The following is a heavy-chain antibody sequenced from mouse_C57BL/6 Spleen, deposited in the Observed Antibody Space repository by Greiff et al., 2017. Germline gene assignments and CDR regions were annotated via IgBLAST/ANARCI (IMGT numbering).Heavy chain of an antibody. CDR2: IYPYNDGT. J-gene: IGHJ3*01. Sequence: EVQLVESGPELVKPGASVKMSCKASGYTFTSYVMHWVKQKPGQGLEWIGYIYPYNDGTKYNEKFKGKATLTSDKSSSTAYMELSSLTSEDSAVYYCARLGNHTMFAYWGQGTLVTVSA. CDR1: GYTFTSYV. CDR3: ARLGNHTMFAY. D-gene: IGHD2-1*01. V-gene: IGHV1-14*01.